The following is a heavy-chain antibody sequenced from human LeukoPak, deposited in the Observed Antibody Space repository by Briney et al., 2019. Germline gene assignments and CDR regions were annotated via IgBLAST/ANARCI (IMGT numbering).Heavy chain of an antibody. CDR2: IKQDGSDK. J-gene: IGHJ3*02. CDR3: ARDRGWTQYDI. D-gene: IGHD3-10*01. Sequence: GSLRLSCAASGFTFSNYWMAWVRQAPGKGLEWVANIKQDGSDKYYVPSVRGRFTISRDNAKNSLYLQMSSLRGEDTAVYYCARDRGWTQYDIWGQGTMVTVSS. V-gene: IGHV3-7*01. CDR1: GFTFSNYW.